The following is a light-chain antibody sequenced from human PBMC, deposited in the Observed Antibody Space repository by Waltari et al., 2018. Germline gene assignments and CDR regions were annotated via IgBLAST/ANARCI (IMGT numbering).Light chain of an antibody. Sequence: AIQMTQSPSFLSASVGDRVTITCRASQGISNALGWYQQKPGEAPKFLIYSASTLQSGVPSRFSVNGSGTDFTLTISGLRPDDFASYYCLQDYNFPLTFGQGTKVEVK. CDR3: LQDYNFPLT. CDR1: QGISNA. J-gene: IGKJ1*01. CDR2: SAS. V-gene: IGKV1-6*01.